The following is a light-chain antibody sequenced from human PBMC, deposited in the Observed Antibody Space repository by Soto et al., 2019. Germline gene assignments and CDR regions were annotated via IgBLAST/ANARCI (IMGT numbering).Light chain of an antibody. CDR1: ESISSTS. V-gene: IGKV3-20*01. J-gene: IGKJ4*01. Sequence: EIVLTQSPCTLSLSPGESATLSCRASESISSTSLAWYQQKPGQAPRLLIYGTSSRATDIPGRFTGRGSGTDFNPTIRSLEPEAFAVYYCHEYGRPPPSVGGGTKV. CDR2: GTS. CDR3: HEYGRPPPS.